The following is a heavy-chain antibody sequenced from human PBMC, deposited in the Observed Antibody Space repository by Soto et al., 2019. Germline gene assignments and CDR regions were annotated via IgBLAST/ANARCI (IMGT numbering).Heavy chain of an antibody. CDR3: ARERSLTMVRGVLTRMDD. CDR1: GGSISSYY. V-gene: IGHV4-59*01. CDR2: IYYSGST. D-gene: IGHD3-10*01. Sequence: TSETLSLTCTVSGGSISSYYWSWIRQPPGKGLEWIGYIYYSGSTDYNPSLKSRVTMSVDTSKNQFSLKLSSVTAADTAVYYCARERSLTMVRGVLTRMDDRGQGSLVTVSS. J-gene: IGHJ4*02.